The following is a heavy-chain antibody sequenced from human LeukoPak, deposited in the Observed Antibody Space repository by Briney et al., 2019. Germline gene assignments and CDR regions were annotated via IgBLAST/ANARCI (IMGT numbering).Heavy chain of an antibody. CDR2: ISSSSSYI. CDR1: GFTFSSYS. V-gene: IGHV3-21*01. Sequence: GGSLRLSCAASGFTFSSYSMNWVRQAPGKGLEWVSSISSSSSYIYYADSVKGRFTISRDNAKNSLYLRMNSLRAEDTAVYYCARDPHDYGLGYWGQGTLATVSS. CDR3: ARDPHDYGLGY. D-gene: IGHD4-17*01. J-gene: IGHJ4*02.